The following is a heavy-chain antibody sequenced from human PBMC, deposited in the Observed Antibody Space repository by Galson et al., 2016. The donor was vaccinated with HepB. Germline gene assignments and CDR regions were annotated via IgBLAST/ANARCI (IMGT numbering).Heavy chain of an antibody. Sequence: SLRLSCAASGFTFSGYNMNWVRQAPGKGLEWVSSISSGSNNTYYADSVKGRFTISRDNAKTSLYLQMNSLKTEDTAVYYCARDIGFNAYGDYENYWGQGTLVTVSS. CDR3: ARDIGFNAYGDYENY. V-gene: IGHV3-21*04. CDR2: ISSGSNNT. CDR1: GFTFSGYN. D-gene: IGHD4-17*01. J-gene: IGHJ4*02.